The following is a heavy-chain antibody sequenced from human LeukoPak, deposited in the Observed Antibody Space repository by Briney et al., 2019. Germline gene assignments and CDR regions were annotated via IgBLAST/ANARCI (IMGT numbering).Heavy chain of an antibody. V-gene: IGHV1-2*02. CDR3: APSLYYYDSTDSGGAFDI. CDR2: INPNNGAT. Sequence: ASVKVSCKASGYTFTGYYMHWLRQAPGQGLAWMGWINPNNGATNYAQKFQGRVTMTRDTSISTAYMELSSLRSDDTAVYYCAPSLYYYDSTDSGGAFDIWGQGTMVTVSS. D-gene: IGHD3-22*01. J-gene: IGHJ3*02. CDR1: GYTFTGYY.